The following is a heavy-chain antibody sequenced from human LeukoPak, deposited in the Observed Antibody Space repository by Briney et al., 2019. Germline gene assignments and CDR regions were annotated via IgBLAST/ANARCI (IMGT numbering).Heavy chain of an antibody. CDR1: GFTFSDTW. J-gene: IGHJ4*02. CDR3: AKGANYYDNYFDY. V-gene: IGHV3-74*01. D-gene: IGHD3-22*01. CDR2: IRSDGSDT. Sequence: PGGSLRLSCAASGFTFSDTWMHWVRQAPGKGLVWVSRIRSDGSDTRYAESVKGRFTISRDNAKNTLYLQMNSLRVEDTAVYYCAKGANYYDNYFDYWGQGTLVTVSS.